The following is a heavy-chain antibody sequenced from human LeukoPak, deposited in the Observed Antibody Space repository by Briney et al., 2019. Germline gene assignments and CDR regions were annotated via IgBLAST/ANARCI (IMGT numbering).Heavy chain of an antibody. D-gene: IGHD4-17*01. CDR2: IYYSGST. J-gene: IGHJ3*02. CDR3: ARDRGIGDYSAFDI. Sequence: SETLSLTCTVSGGSISSYYWSWIRQPPGKGLEWIGYIYYSGSTNYNPSLKNRVTISVDTSKNQFSLKLSSVTAADTAVYYCARDRGIGDYSAFDIWGEGTMVTVSS. V-gene: IGHV4-59*01. CDR1: GGSISSYY.